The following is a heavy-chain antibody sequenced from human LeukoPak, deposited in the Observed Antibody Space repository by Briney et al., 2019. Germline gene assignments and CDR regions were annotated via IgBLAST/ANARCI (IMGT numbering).Heavy chain of an antibody. J-gene: IGHJ4*02. CDR2: ISSSSSYI. CDR1: GFTFSSYS. CDR3: ARAGYDYGDPGEVLLDY. Sequence: PGGSLRLSCAASGFTFSSYSMNWVRQAPGKGLEWVSSISSSSSYIYYADSVKGRFNISRDNAKNSLYLQMNSLRAEDTAVYYCARAGYDYGDPGEVLLDYWGQGTLVTVSS. D-gene: IGHD4-17*01. V-gene: IGHV3-21*01.